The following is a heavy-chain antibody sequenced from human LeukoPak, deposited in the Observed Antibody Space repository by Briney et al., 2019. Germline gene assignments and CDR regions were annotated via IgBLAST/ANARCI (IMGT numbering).Heavy chain of an antibody. Sequence: ASVKVSCKTSGYIFTDFYLHWVRQAPGQGLEWMGWISPTNGATSYARRFQGRVNMARDTSTSTSYMELSSLGSDDTAVYYCARSLSVTRGLITTMLGYWGQGTLVTVPS. V-gene: IGHV1-2*02. CDR1: GYIFTDFY. J-gene: IGHJ4*02. D-gene: IGHD3-10*01. CDR2: ISPTNGAT. CDR3: ARSLSVTRGLITTMLGY.